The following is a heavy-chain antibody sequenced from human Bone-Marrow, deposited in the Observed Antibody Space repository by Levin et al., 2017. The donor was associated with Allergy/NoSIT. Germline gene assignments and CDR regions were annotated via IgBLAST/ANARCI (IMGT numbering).Heavy chain of an antibody. J-gene: IGHJ6*02. V-gene: IGHV3-21*01. Sequence: GGSLRLSCAASGFTFSSYSMNWVRQAPGKGLEWVSSISSSSSYIYYADSVKGRFTISRDNAKNSLYLQMNSLRAEDTAVYYCARIGYCSSTSCYMPSLYYYYGMDVWGQGTTVTVSS. D-gene: IGHD2-2*02. CDR3: ARIGYCSSTSCYMPSLYYYYGMDV. CDR2: ISSSSSYI. CDR1: GFTFSSYS.